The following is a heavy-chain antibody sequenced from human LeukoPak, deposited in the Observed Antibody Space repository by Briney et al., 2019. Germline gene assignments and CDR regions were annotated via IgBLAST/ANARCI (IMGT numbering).Heavy chain of an antibody. CDR1: GFTFSSNA. J-gene: IGHJ4*02. V-gene: IGHV3-23*01. CDR3: AKGRTPDY. D-gene: IGHD2-15*01. Sequence: GGSLRLSCAASGFTFSSNAMSWVRQAPGKGLEWVSALSGSGGSTFYADSVKGRFTISRDNSNNTLFLQMNSLRAEDTAVYYCAKGRTPDYWGQGTLVTVSS. CDR2: LSGSGGST.